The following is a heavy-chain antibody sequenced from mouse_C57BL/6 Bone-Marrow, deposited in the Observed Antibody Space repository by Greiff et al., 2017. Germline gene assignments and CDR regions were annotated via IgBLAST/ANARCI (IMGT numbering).Heavy chain of an antibody. CDR1: GFTFTDYY. D-gene: IGHD2-4*01. CDR3: AREDYPRMFAY. V-gene: IGHV1-36*01. J-gene: IGHJ3*01. CDR2: VYPYNGGT. Sequence: VQLKQPGAELVKPGASVKISCKASGFTFTDYYMHWVKQSHGKSLEWIGLVYPYNGGTSYNQKFKGKATLTVDTSSSTAYMELNSLTSEDSAVYYCAREDYPRMFAYWGQGTLVTVSA.